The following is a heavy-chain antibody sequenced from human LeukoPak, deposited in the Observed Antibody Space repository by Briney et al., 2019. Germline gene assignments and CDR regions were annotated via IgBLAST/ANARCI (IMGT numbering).Heavy chain of an antibody. D-gene: IGHD3-3*01. CDR3: ARDGDFSYYFDY. J-gene: IGHJ4*02. CDR1: GFTFSNAW. CDR2: IYSGGST. Sequence: PGGSLRLSCAASGFTFSNAWMNWVRQAPGKGLEWVSVIYSGGSTYYADSVKGRFTISRDNSKNTLYLQMNSLRAEDTAVYYCARDGDFSYYFDYWGQGTLVTVSS. V-gene: IGHV3-66*01.